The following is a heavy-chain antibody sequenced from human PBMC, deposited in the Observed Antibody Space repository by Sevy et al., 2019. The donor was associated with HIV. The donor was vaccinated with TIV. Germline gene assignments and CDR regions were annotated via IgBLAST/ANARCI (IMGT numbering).Heavy chain of an antibody. J-gene: IGHJ4*02. V-gene: IGHV1-24*01. CDR1: GYTLIEFS. CDR3: ATGLPGEYVDCSSCYSDYFAY. CDR2: FDPEDGET. D-gene: IGHD2-15*01. Sequence: ASVKVSCKVSGYTLIEFSMHWVRQAPGKGLEWMGGFDPEDGETIYAQRFQGRVTMTEDTSTDTAYMELGSLRSEDTAVYYWATGLPGEYVDCSSCYSDYFAYWGQGTLVTVSS.